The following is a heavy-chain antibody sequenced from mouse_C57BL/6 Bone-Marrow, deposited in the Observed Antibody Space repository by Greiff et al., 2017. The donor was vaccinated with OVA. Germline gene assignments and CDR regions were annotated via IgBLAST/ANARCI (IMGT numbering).Heavy chain of an antibody. J-gene: IGHJ4*01. V-gene: IGHV1-82*01. CDR3: ARRENGYYAMDY. Sequence: VQLQQSGPELVKPGASVKISCKASGYAFSSSWMNWVKQRPGKGLEWIGRIYPGDGDTNYNGKFKGKATLTADKSSSTAYMQLSSLTSEDSAVYFCARRENGYYAMDYWGQGTSVTVSS. CDR2: IYPGDGDT. CDR1: GYAFSSSW.